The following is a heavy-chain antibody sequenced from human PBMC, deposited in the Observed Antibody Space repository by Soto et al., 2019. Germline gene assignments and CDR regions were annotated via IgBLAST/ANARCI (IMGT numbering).Heavy chain of an antibody. D-gene: IGHD6-13*01. CDR2: IRSKANSYAT. J-gene: IGHJ4*02. CDR3: TRHYDSSSWYPY. V-gene: IGHV3-73*01. CDR1: GFTFSGSA. Sequence: GGSLRLSCAASGFTFSGSAMHWVRQASGKGLEWVGRIRSKANSYATAYAASVKGRFTISRDDSKNTAYLQMNSLKTEDTAVYYCTRHYDSSSWYPYWGQGTLVTVSS.